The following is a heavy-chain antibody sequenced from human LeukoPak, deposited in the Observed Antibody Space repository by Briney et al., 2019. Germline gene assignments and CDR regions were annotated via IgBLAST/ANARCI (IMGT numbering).Heavy chain of an antibody. J-gene: IGHJ6*02. CDR1: GYTFTSYD. CDR2: MNPNSGNT. CDR3: ARNWLAVAAVPRTGYGMDV. D-gene: IGHD2-15*01. V-gene: IGHV1-8*01. Sequence: GASVKVSCKASGYTFTSYDINWVRQATGQGLEWMGWMNPNSGNTGYAQKFQGRVTKTRNTSISTAYMELSSLRSEDTAVYYCARNWLAVAAVPRTGYGMDVWGQGTTVTVSS.